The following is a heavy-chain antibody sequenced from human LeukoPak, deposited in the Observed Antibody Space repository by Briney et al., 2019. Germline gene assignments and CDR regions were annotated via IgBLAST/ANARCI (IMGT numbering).Heavy chain of an antibody. CDR3: ARVKKGNWKFQPHFDY. V-gene: IGHV4-34*01. CDR1: VGSFSGYY. D-gene: IGHD1-20*01. CDR2: INHSGST. J-gene: IGHJ4*02. Sequence: SETLSLTCAVYVGSFSGYYWSWIRQPPGKGLEWIGEINHSGSTNYNPSLKSRVTISVDTSKNQFSLKLSSVTAADTAVYYCARVKKGNWKFQPHFDYWGQGTLVTVSS.